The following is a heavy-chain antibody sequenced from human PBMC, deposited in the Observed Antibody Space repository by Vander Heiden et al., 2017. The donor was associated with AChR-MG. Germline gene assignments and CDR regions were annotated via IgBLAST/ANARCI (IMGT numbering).Heavy chain of an antibody. Sequence: ASGFTFRTYSMNWVRQAPGKGLEWVSSISSSSSYIYYADSVKGRFTISRDNAKNSLYLQMNSLRAEDTAVYYCARTHASEAYYYYGMDVWGQGTTVTVSS. D-gene: IGHD2-2*01. V-gene: IGHV3-21*06. CDR1: GFTFRTYS. CDR3: ARTHASEAYYYYGMDV. CDR2: ISSSSSYI. J-gene: IGHJ6*02.